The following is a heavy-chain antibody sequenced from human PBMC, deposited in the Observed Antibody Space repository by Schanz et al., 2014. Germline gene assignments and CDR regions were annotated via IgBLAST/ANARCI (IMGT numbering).Heavy chain of an antibody. CDR1: GFSFSTYA. D-gene: IGHD6-25*01. CDR3: ARDGRKYSSGTLDYFDN. CDR2: ISYGGSDK. V-gene: IGHV3-30*04. J-gene: IGHJ4*02. Sequence: QVQLVESGGGVVQPGRSLRLSCAASGFSFSTYAMHWVRQAPGKGLEWVAVISYGGSDKYYTDSVKGHFTISRDDSKNTLYLQMNSLRAEDTAIYYRARDGRKYSSGTLDYFDNWGQGTLVTVSS.